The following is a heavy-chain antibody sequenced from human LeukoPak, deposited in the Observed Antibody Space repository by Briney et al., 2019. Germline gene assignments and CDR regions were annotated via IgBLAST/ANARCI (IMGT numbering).Heavy chain of an antibody. V-gene: IGHV4-59*01. CDR3: ARVSSSWYTDY. J-gene: IGHJ4*02. D-gene: IGHD6-13*01. CDR2: IYYSGST. Sequence: NASETLSLTCTVSGGSISGYYWSWIRQPPGKGLEWIGYIYYSGSTNYNPSLKSRVTISVDTSKNHFSLKLSSVTAADTAVYYCARVSSSWYTDYWGQGTLVTVSS. CDR1: GGSISGYY.